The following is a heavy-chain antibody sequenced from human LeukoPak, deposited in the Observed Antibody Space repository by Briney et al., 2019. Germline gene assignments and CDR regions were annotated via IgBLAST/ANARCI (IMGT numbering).Heavy chain of an antibody. CDR1: GGSFSGYY. CDR3: ARGLRFPRFLTLRNWFDP. V-gene: IGHV4-34*01. D-gene: IGHD3-9*01. J-gene: IGHJ5*02. CDR2: INHSGST. Sequence: SETLPLTCAVYGGSFSGYYWSWIRQPPGKGLEWIGEINHSGSTNYNPSLKSRVTISVDTSRNQFSLKLSSVTAADTAVYYCARGLRFPRFLTLRNWFDPWGQGTLVTVSS.